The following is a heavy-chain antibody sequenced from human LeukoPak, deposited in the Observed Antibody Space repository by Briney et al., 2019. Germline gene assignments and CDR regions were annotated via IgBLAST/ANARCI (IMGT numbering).Heavy chain of an antibody. D-gene: IGHD3-10*01. CDR2: IHSDDNT. V-gene: IGHV3-53*01. CDR1: GFTVSSNY. J-gene: IGHJ6*02. Sequence: TGGSLRPSCAASGFTVSSNYMSWVRQAPGKGLEWVSVIHSDDNTYYADSVKGRFTISRDNYKNTLYLQMDSLRAEDAAIYYCAKVPYSDYGSGRPPFMDVWGQGTTVAVSS. CDR3: AKVPYSDYGSGRPPFMDV.